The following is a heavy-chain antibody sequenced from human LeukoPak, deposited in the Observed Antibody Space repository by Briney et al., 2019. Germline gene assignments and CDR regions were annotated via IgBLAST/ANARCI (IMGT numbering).Heavy chain of an antibody. CDR3: AKATMDTTYFDS. D-gene: IGHD4/OR15-4a*01. Sequence: GGSRRLSCAASGFRFNNFAMSWVRQAPGKGLEWVSAISGSGSTIFYADSVKGRFTVSRDNSENTLFLQMNSLRAEDTALYYCAKATMDTTYFDSWGQGTLVTVSS. CDR1: GFRFNNFA. CDR2: ISGSGSTI. J-gene: IGHJ4*02. V-gene: IGHV3-23*01.